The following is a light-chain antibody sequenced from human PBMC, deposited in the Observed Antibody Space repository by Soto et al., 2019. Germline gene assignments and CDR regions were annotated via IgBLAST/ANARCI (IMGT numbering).Light chain of an antibody. J-gene: IGKJ4*01. CDR2: AAS. CDR1: QGISSW. CDR3: QHANSVPG. V-gene: IGKV1-12*01. Sequence: DIQMTQSPSSVSASVGDRVTITCRASQGISSWLAWYQQKPGKAPKLLIYAASSLQSGVPSRVSGSGSGTDFTITSSRLQHEDFSNYYWQHANSVPGFGGGTKVEIK.